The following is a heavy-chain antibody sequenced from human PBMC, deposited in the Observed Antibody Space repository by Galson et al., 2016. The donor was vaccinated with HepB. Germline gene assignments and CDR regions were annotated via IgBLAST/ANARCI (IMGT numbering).Heavy chain of an antibody. CDR1: GFTFTSSA. J-gene: IGHJ4*02. CDR3: AAERSGWYNY. V-gene: IGHV1-58*02. D-gene: IGHD6-19*01. CDR2: IVVGSGNT. Sequence: VKVSCKASGFTFTSSAIQWVRQARGQRLEWIGWIVVGSGNTNYAQKFRERVTITTDMSTSTAYMELSSLRFDDTAVYYCAAERSGWYNYWGQGTLVTVST.